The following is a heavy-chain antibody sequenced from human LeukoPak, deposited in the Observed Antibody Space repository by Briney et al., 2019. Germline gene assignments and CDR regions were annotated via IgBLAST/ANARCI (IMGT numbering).Heavy chain of an antibody. Sequence: GGSLRLSCAASGFTFSSYAMCWVRQAPGKGLEWASAISGSGGSTYYADSVKGRFTISRDNSKNTLYLQMNSLRAEDTAVYYCAKDRMIVVAIYYFDCWGQGTLVTVSS. CDR2: ISGSGGST. CDR1: GFTFSSYA. J-gene: IGHJ4*02. V-gene: IGHV3-23*01. CDR3: AKDRMIVVAIYYFDC. D-gene: IGHD3-22*01.